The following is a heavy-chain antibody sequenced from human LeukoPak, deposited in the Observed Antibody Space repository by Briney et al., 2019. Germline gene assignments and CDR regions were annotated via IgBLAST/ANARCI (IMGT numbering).Heavy chain of an antibody. J-gene: IGHJ5*01. D-gene: IGHD3-10*01. CDR2: ISHSGNT. CDR3: ARQPKSCAPGIFITGKACWFDS. Sequence: SETLSLTCAVSGGSISGSIWWSWVRQPPGKGLEWIGEISHSGNTNYNPSLKRRFTISVDKSKNQFSLKLSSVTAADTAVYYCARQPKSCAPGIFITGKACWFDSWGQGTLVTVSP. CDR1: GGSISGSIW. V-gene: IGHV4-4*02.